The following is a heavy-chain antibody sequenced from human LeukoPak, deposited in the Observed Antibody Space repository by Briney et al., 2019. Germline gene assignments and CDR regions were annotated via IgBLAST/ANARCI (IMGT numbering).Heavy chain of an antibody. Sequence: GESLKISCKCSGYSFINYWIGLVPQMPGEGLEWMGIIYPGDSDTRYSPSFQGQVTISADKSISTAYLRWSSLKASDTAMYYCARRSFSSGPYYFDYWDQGTLVTVSS. V-gene: IGHV5-51*01. CDR1: GYSFINYW. J-gene: IGHJ4*02. D-gene: IGHD6-19*01. CDR2: IYPGDSDT. CDR3: ARRSFSSGPYYFDY.